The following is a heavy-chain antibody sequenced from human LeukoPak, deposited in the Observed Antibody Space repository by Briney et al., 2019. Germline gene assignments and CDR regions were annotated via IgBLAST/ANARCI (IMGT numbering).Heavy chain of an antibody. D-gene: IGHD3-10*01. Sequence: ASVKVSCKASGYTFTSYGISWVRQAPGQGLEWMGWISAYNGNTNYAQKLQGRVTMTRNTSISTAYMELSSLRSEDTAVYYCARAMAMVRGVIGPYYFDYWGQGTLVTVSS. V-gene: IGHV1-18*01. J-gene: IGHJ4*02. CDR1: GYTFTSYG. CDR3: ARAMAMVRGVIGPYYFDY. CDR2: ISAYNGNT.